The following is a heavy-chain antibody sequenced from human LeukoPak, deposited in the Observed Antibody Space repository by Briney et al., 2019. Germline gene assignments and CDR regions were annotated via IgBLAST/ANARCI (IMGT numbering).Heavy chain of an antibody. CDR2: ISYDGSNK. CDR1: GFTFSSYA. Sequence: GRSLRLSCAASGFTFSSYAMHWVRQAPGKGLEWVAVISYDGSNKYYADPVKGRFTISRDNSKNTLYLQMNSLRAEDTAVYYCARDWGEYDFWSGYYYYGMDVWGQGTTVTVSS. CDR3: ARDWGEYDFWSGYYYYGMDV. J-gene: IGHJ6*02. V-gene: IGHV3-30-3*01. D-gene: IGHD3-3*01.